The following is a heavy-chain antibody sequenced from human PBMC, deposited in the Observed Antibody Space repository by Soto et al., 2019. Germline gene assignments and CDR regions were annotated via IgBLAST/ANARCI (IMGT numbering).Heavy chain of an antibody. V-gene: IGHV4-59*01. J-gene: IGHJ4*02. Sequence: PSETLSLTCTVSGVSISSYYWSWIRQPPGKGLEWIGYIYYSGSTNYNPSLKSRVTISGDTSKNQFSLKLSSVTAADTAVYYCARSRGGYFDYWGQGTLVTGSS. CDR3: ARSRGGYFDY. CDR1: GVSISSYY. D-gene: IGHD3-22*01. CDR2: IYYSGST.